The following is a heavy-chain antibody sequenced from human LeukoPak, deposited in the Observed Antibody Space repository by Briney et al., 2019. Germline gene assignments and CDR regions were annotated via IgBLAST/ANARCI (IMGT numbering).Heavy chain of an antibody. CDR2: IKSKTDGGTT. CDR3: ARALPDYGDYFDGGPLGYYYYMDV. CDR1: GFTFSNAW. V-gene: IGHV3-15*01. D-gene: IGHD4-17*01. J-gene: IGHJ6*03. Sequence: GGSLRLSCAASGFTFSNAWMSWVRQAPGKGLEWVGRIKSKTDGGTTDYAAPVKGRFTISRDDSKNTLYLQMNSLKTEDTAVYYCARALPDYGDYFDGGPLGYYYYMDVWGKGTTVTVSS.